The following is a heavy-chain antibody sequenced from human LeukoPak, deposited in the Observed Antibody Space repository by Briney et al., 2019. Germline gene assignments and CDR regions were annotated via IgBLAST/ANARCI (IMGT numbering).Heavy chain of an antibody. V-gene: IGHV4-59*11. Sequence: SETLSLTCTVSGGSISSHYWSWIRQPPGQGLEWIGYIYYSGSTNYNPSLKSRVTISVDTSKNQFSLKLSSVTAAGAAVYYCAVYRRYCSSTSCQNWFDPWGQGTLVTVSS. CDR1: GGSISSHY. D-gene: IGHD2-2*01. J-gene: IGHJ5*02. CDR2: IYYSGST. CDR3: AVYRRYCSSTSCQNWFDP.